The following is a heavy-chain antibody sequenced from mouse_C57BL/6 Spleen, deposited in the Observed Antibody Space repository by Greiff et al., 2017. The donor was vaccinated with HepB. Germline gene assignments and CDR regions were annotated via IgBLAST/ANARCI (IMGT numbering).Heavy chain of an antibody. CDR2: IYPGDGDT. J-gene: IGHJ1*03. Sequence: VQLQQSGAELVKPGASVKISCKASGYAFSSYWMNWVKQRPGKGLEWIGQIYPGDGDTNYNGKFKGKATLTADKSSSTAYMQLSSLTSEDSAVYFCARGGTTVVAKAYFDVWGTGTTVTVSS. V-gene: IGHV1-80*01. CDR3: ARGGTTVVAKAYFDV. CDR1: GYAFSSYW. D-gene: IGHD1-1*01.